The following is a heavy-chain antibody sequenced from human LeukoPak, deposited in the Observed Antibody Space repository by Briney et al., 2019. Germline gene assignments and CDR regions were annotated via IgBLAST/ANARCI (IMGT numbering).Heavy chain of an antibody. V-gene: IGHV3-23*01. CDR1: RIIFGYG. J-gene: IGHJ4*02. CDR3: AKGGQQQIVRGDYFDY. CDR2: IGPTGRST. D-gene: IGHD6-13*01. Sequence: GGSLRLSCAASRIIFGYGMHWVRQAPGKGLEWVSAIGPTGRSTYYAESVKGRFTISRANSENTLYLQMNGLRVDDTALYYCAKGGQQQIVRGDYFDYWGQGTPVIVSS.